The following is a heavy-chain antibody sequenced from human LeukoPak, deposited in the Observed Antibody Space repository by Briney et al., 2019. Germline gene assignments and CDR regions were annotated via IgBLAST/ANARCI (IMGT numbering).Heavy chain of an antibody. CDR1: GFTFSSYW. CDR2: IKQDGSEK. J-gene: IGHJ4*02. CDR3: ARDQRYCSSSSCPWEPFDY. D-gene: IGHD2-2*01. Sequence: GGSLRLSCAASGFTFSSYWMSWVRQAPGKGLEWVASIKQDGSEKYYVDSVEGRFTISRDNAKNSLYLQMNSLRAEDTAVYYCARDQRYCSSSSCPWEPFDYWGQGTLVTVSS. V-gene: IGHV3-7*05.